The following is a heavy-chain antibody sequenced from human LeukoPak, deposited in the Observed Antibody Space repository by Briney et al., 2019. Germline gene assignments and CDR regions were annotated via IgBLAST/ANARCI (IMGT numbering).Heavy chain of an antibody. CDR3: ARGRSGYPWDY. D-gene: IGHD3-3*01. CDR1: GGSFSGYY. J-gene: IGHJ4*02. Sequence: SETLSLTCAVYGGSFSGYYWSWIRQPPGKGLEGIGEINHSGSTNYNPSLKSRVTISVDTSKNQFSLKLSSVTAADTAVYYCARGRSGYPWDYWGQGTLVTVSS. CDR2: INHSGST. V-gene: IGHV4-34*01.